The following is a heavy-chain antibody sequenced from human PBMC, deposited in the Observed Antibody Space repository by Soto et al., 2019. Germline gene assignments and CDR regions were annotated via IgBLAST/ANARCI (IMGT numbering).Heavy chain of an antibody. D-gene: IGHD4-17*01. CDR3: ARLKSYGDYGYYYYGMDV. CDR2: IYPGDSDT. J-gene: IGHJ6*02. CDR1: GYSFTSYW. Sequence: PGESLKISCKGSGYSFTSYWTGWVRQMPGKGLEWMGIIYPGDSDTRYSPSFRGQVTISADKSISTAYLQWSSLKASDTAMYYCARLKSYGDYGYYYYGMDVWGQGTTVTVSS. V-gene: IGHV5-51*01.